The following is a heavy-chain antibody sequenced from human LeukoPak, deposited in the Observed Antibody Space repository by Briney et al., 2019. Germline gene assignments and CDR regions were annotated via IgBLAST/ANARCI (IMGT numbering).Heavy chain of an antibody. V-gene: IGHV4-34*01. CDR2: INHSGST. CDR3: ARRRRIVGATPGAFGI. J-gene: IGHJ3*02. CDR1: GGSSSGYY. Sequence: SSETLCLTCAVYGGSSSGYYWSWIRQPPGKGLEWIGEINHSGSTNYNPSLKSRVTISVDTSKNQFSLKLSSVTAADTAVYYCARRRRIVGATPGAFGIWGQGAMVTVSS. D-gene: IGHD1-26*01.